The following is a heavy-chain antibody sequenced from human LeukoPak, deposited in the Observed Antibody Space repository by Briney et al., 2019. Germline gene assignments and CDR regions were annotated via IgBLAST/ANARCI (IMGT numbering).Heavy chain of an antibody. D-gene: IGHD3-22*01. CDR3: ARYSSGNFDY. CDR1: GFTVSSNY. CDR2: IYSGGST. V-gene: IGHV3-53*01. Sequence: QPGGSLRLSCAASGFTVSSNYMSWVRQAPGKGLEWASVIYSGGSTYYADSVKGRFTISRDNSKNTLYLQMNSLRAEDTAVYYCARYSSGNFDYWGQGTLVTVSS. J-gene: IGHJ4*02.